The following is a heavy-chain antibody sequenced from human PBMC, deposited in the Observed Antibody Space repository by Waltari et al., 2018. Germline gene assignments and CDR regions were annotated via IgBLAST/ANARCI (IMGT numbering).Heavy chain of an antibody. CDR3: ARRSGYSFTSDGMDV. CDR1: GYSFTSYW. J-gene: IGHJ6*02. V-gene: IGHV5-51*03. D-gene: IGHD3-10*01. Sequence: VQLVQSGAEVKKPGESLKISCTGSGYSFTSYWIGWFRQMPGKGLEWMGIIYPGDSDTRYSPSFQGQVTISADKSISTAYLQWSSLKASDTAMYYCARRSGYSFTSDGMDVWGQGTTVTVSS. CDR2: IYPGDSDT.